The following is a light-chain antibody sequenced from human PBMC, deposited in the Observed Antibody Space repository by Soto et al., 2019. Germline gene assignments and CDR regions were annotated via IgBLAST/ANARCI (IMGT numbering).Light chain of an antibody. CDR3: GSFTTSSTWV. V-gene: IGLV2-14*01. CDR2: EVS. Sequence: QSALTQPASVSGSPGQSITISCTGTSSDVGNYNFVSWYQHHQGKAPKLMIYEVSKRPSGVSNRFSGSKSANTASLTISGLQAEDEADCYCGSFTTSSTWVFGGGTKLTVL. CDR1: SSDVGNYNF. J-gene: IGLJ3*02.